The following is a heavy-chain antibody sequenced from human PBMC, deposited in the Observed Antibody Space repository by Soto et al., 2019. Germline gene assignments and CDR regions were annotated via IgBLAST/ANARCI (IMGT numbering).Heavy chain of an antibody. CDR3: ARGGAYCGGDCYYYYGMDV. CDR1: GFTFSSYW. Sequence: EGSLRLSCAASGFTFSSYWMHWVRQAPGKGLVWVSRINSDGSSTSYADSVKGRFTISRDNAKNTLYLQMNSLRAEDTAVYYCARGGAYCGGDCYYYYGMDVWGQGTTVTVSS. J-gene: IGHJ6*02. CDR2: INSDGSST. V-gene: IGHV3-74*01. D-gene: IGHD2-21*02.